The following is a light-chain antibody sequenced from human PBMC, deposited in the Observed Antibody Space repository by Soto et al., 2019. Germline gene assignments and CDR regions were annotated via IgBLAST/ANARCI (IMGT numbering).Light chain of an antibody. J-gene: IGKJ4*01. CDR1: QGIRDF. CDR2: AAS. V-gene: IGKV1-9*01. Sequence: DIQLTQSPSFLSASVGDRVTITCRASQGIRDFLAWYQQKPGKAPKLLIYAASTLQAGVPTRFSGFASGTEFTLTISHLQPAESATYYCQQFNVYPLTFGGGTKVEIK. CDR3: QQFNVYPLT.